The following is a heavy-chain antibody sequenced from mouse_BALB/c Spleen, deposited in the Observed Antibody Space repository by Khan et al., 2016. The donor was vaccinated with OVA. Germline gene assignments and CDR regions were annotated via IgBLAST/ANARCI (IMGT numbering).Heavy chain of an antibody. CDR3: ARPPYFSYTLDH. J-gene: IGHJ4*01. CDR2: INTYTGAP. V-gene: IGHV9-3-1*01. Sequence: QIQLVQSGPELKKPGETVKISCKASGYTFTNYGMNWVQQSPGKALKWMGWINTYTGAPTYAADFKGRFAFSLETSANTAFLQINYLTNEDTATYFCARPPYFSYTLDHWGQGTSVTVSS. CDR1: GYTFTNYG. D-gene: IGHD2-10*01.